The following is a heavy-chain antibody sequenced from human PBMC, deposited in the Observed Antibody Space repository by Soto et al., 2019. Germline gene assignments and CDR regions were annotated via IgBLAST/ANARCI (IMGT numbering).Heavy chain of an antibody. CDR3: VRSKGGYSYGTPFDY. D-gene: IGHD5-18*01. V-gene: IGHV3-9*01. Sequence: EVQLEESGGALVQPGRSLRISCAASGFTFDDYAMYWVRQVLGKGLEWVSSISWNSGNIGYADSVKGRFTTSRDNAENSLYLQMHSLRPEDTALYYCVRSKGGYSYGTPFDYWGQGTLVTVSS. CDR2: ISWNSGNI. CDR1: GFTFDDYA. J-gene: IGHJ4*02.